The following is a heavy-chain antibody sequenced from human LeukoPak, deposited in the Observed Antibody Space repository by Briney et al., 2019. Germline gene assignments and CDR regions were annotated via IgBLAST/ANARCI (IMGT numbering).Heavy chain of an antibody. V-gene: IGHV1-8*01. J-gene: IGHJ5*02. CDR2: MNPNSGNT. Sequence: ASVKVSCKSSGYTFTSYDINWVRQATGQGLEWMGWMNPNSGNTGYAQNFQGRVTMTRDTSISTAYMELSGLRSEDTAMYYCSVEGAWGQGTLVTVSS. CDR3: SVEGA. CDR1: GYTFTSYD. D-gene: IGHD2-15*01.